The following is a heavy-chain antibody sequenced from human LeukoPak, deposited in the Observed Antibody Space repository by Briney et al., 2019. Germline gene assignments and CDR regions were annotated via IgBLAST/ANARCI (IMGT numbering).Heavy chain of an antibody. D-gene: IGHD2-15*01. Sequence: ASVKVSCKASGYTLTSYDINWVRQATGQGLEWMEWMNPNSGNTGYAQKFQGRFTMTRNTSISTAYMELSSLRSEDTAVYSCARGHATGIHYYYYMDVWGKGTTVTVSS. CDR3: ARGHATGIHYYYYMDV. CDR2: MNPNSGNT. V-gene: IGHV1-8*01. CDR1: GYTLTSYD. J-gene: IGHJ6*03.